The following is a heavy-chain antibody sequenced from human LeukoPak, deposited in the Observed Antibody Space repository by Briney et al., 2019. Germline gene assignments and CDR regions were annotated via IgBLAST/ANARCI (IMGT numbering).Heavy chain of an antibody. CDR3: AGPYCSSSTCYSLTDF. CDR2: ISGSGGSI. J-gene: IGHJ4*02. D-gene: IGHD2-15*01. Sequence: GGSLRLSCAASGFTFSIYRMNWVRQAPGKGLELVSSISGSGGSIYYADSVKGRFTISRDNAKNSLYLQMNSLRAEDTAVYYCAGPYCSSSTCYSLTDFWGQGTLVTVSS. V-gene: IGHV3-21*01. CDR1: GFTFSIYR.